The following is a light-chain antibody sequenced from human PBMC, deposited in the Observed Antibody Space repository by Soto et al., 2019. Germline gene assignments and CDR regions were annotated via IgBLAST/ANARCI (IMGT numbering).Light chain of an antibody. J-gene: IGLJ1*01. CDR3: SSYTTSSTLLYV. CDR1: SSDVGGYNS. Sequence: QSALTQPASVSGSPGQSITISCTGTSSDVGGYNSVSWHQQHPGKAPKLMIYEVSTRPSGVSNRFSGSKSGNTASLTISGLQSEDEADYYCSSYTTSSTLLYVFGTGTKLTVL. V-gene: IGLV2-14*01. CDR2: EVS.